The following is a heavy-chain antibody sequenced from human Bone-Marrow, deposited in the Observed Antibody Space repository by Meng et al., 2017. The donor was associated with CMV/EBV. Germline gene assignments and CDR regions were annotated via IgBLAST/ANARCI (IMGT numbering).Heavy chain of an antibody. CDR3: ARGLEIVVVPAAIPEMVGWRVGWFDP. Sequence: SVKVSCKTSGGTFSSYAISWVRQAPGQGLEWMGGIIPIFGTAHYAQKFQDTVTITTDEFTSTAYMELSSLRSDDTAVYYCARGLEIVVVPAAIPEMVGWRVGWFDPWGQGALVTVSS. CDR1: GGTFSSYA. V-gene: IGHV1-69*05. D-gene: IGHD2-2*02. J-gene: IGHJ5*02. CDR2: IIPIFGTA.